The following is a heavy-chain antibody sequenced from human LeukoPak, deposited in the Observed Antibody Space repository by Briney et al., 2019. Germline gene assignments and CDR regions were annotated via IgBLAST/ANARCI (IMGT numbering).Heavy chain of an antibody. J-gene: IGHJ4*02. D-gene: IGHD4-17*01. CDR3: AKDRGNDYGVFDY. V-gene: IGHV3-48*02. CDR1: GFTFSSYS. CDR2: ISSGSGTT. Sequence: GGSLRLSCAASGFTFSSYSMNWVRQTPGKGLEWISYISSGSGTTYYGDSVRGRFITSRDNAKNSLHLQMNSLRDEDTGVYYCAKDRGNDYGVFDYWGQGTLVTVSS.